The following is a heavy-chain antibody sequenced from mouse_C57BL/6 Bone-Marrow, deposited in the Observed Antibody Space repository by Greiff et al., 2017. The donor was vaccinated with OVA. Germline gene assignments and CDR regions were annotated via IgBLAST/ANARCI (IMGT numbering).Heavy chain of an antibody. D-gene: IGHD2-12*01. CDR3: ARKSLLRPYYAMDY. CDR1: GFSLTSYG. Sequence: VKLQESGPGLVQPSQSLSITCTVSGFSLTSYGVHWVRQSPGKGLEWLGVIWRGGSTDYNAAFMSRLSITKDNSKSQVFFKMNSLQADDTAIYYCARKSLLRPYYAMDYWGQGTSVTVSS. J-gene: IGHJ4*01. V-gene: IGHV2-5*01. CDR2: IWRGGST.